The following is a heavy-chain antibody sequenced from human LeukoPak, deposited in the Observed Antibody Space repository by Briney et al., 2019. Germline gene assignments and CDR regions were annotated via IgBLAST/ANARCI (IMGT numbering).Heavy chain of an antibody. Sequence: GGSLRLSCAASGVSFSTNSMSCVRRAPGEGLEWVSTIIGSGANTYYADSVRGRFTISRDNSKNTLYLHMNSLRAEDTAVYYCAKERAGYTNPYYFDYWGQETLVTVSS. V-gene: IGHV3-23*01. CDR3: AKERAGYTNPYYFDY. CDR1: GVSFSTNS. J-gene: IGHJ4*02. CDR2: IIGSGANT. D-gene: IGHD3-16*02.